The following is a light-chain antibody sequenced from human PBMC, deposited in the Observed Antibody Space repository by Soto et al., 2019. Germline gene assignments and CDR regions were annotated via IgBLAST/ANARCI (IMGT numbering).Light chain of an antibody. Sequence: DIQMTQSPSTLSASVGDGITITCRASQSIIRWLAWYQQKPGKAPKLLMYRASTLESGVPSRFSGSGSGTEFTLTISSLQPDDFATYHCQQYATFPRTFGQGTKVEIK. CDR3: QQYATFPRT. V-gene: IGKV1-5*03. CDR2: RAS. CDR1: QSIIRW. J-gene: IGKJ1*01.